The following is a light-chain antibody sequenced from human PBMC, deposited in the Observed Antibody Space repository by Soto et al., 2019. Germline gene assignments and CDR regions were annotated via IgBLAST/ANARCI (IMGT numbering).Light chain of an antibody. V-gene: IGKV3-20*01. Sequence: EIVLTQSPGTLSLSPGERATLSCRASQSVGSTYLAWYQHKPGQAPRLLIYGASSRATGIPDRFSGSGSGTDFTLTISRLEPEDFAVYYCQQYGSSPRITFGQVTRLEIK. J-gene: IGKJ5*01. CDR2: GAS. CDR3: QQYGSSPRIT. CDR1: QSVGSTY.